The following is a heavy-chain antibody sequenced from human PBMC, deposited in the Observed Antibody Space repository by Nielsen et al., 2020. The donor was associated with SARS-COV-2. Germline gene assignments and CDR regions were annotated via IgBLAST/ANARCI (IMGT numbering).Heavy chain of an antibody. J-gene: IGHJ4*02. D-gene: IGHD3-22*01. CDR2: IKQDGSEK. CDR1: GFTFSSYW. V-gene: IGHV3-7*01. Sequence: GGSLRLSCAASGFTFSSYWMSWVRQAPGKGLEWVANIKQDGSEKYYVDSVKGRFTISRDNAKNSLYLQMNSLRAEDTAVYYCARGSGYYDSSGYQPLDYWGQGTLVTVSS. CDR3: ARGSGYYDSSGYQPLDY.